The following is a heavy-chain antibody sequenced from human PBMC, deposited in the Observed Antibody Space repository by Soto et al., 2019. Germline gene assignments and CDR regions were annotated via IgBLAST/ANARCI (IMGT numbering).Heavy chain of an antibody. V-gene: IGHV1-8*01. J-gene: IGHJ6*03. D-gene: IGHD2-2*01. Sequence: QVQLVQSGAEVKKPGASVKVSCKASGYTFTSYDINWVRQATGQGLEWMGWMNPNSGNTGYAQKFQGRVTMTRNPSISTAYMELSSLRSEDTAVYYCARGPSGCSSTSCYGGGAYYYYMDVWGKGTTVTVSS. CDR2: MNPNSGNT. CDR3: ARGPSGCSSTSCYGGGAYYYYMDV. CDR1: GYTFTSYD.